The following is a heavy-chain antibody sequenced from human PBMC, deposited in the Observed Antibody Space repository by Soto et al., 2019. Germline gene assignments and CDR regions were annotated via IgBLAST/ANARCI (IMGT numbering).Heavy chain of an antibody. CDR1: GFTFSSYW. V-gene: IGHV3-7*01. Sequence: GGSLRLSCAASGFTFSSYWMSWVRQAPGMGLEWVANINQDGNDKYYVDSVKGRFTISRDNAKNSLYLQMNSLRAEDTAVYYCARESWAKYDFWRCYQDYWGQGTQVTVSS. CDR2: INQDGNDK. D-gene: IGHD3-3*01. CDR3: ARESWAKYDFWRCYQDY. J-gene: IGHJ4*02.